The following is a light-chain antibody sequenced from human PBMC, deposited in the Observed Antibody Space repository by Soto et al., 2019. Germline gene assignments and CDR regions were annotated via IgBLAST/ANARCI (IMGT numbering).Light chain of an antibody. CDR1: QSVSSN. V-gene: IGKV3-15*01. CDR2: DAS. J-gene: IGKJ5*01. Sequence: EIVMTQSPAILSVSPGERATLSCRASQSVSSNLAWYQQKRGRAPTLLIYDASTRAAGIPARFSGSGSGTEFTLTISGLQSEDFAVYYCQQYNNWPPITFGRGTRLEIK. CDR3: QQYNNWPPIT.